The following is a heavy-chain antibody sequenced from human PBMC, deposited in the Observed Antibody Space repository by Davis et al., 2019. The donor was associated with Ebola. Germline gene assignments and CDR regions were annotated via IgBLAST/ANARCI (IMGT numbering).Heavy chain of an antibody. J-gene: IGHJ3*02. D-gene: IGHD6-13*01. CDR1: GYSFTSYW. CDR3: ARVATIAAAYDAFDI. Sequence: GESLKIPCKGSGYSFTSYWIGWVRQMPGKGLEWMGIIYPGDSDTKYSPSFQGQVTISADKSISTAYLQWSSLKASDTAMFYCARVATIAAAYDAFDIWGQGTMVTVSS. V-gene: IGHV5-51*01. CDR2: IYPGDSDT.